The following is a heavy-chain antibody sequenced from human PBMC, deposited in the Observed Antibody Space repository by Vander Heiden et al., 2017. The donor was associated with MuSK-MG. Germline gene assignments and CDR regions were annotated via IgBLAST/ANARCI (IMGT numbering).Heavy chain of an antibody. J-gene: IGHJ6*02. CDR2: IYYSGST. CDR3: ANEYSSSSGYYYYYGMDV. CDR1: GGPLSSSSYY. V-gene: IGHV4-39*07. Sequence: QLQLQESGPGLVKPSETLSLTCTVSGGPLSSSSYYWGWIRQPPGKGLEWIGSIYYSGSTYYNPSLKSRVTISVDTSKNQFSLKLSSVTAADTAVYYCANEYSSSSGYYYYYGMDVWGQGTTVTVSS. D-gene: IGHD6-6*01.